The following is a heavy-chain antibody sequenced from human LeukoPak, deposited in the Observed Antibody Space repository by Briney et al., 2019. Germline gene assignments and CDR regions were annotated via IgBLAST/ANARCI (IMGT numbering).Heavy chain of an antibody. Sequence: QPGGSLRLSCAASGFTFSSYGMHWVRQAPGKGLEWVAVISYDGSNKYYADSVKGRFTISRDNSKNTLYLQMNSLRAEDTAVYYCAKDSTRVLLWFGEIKRGGVDYWGQGTLVTVSS. CDR3: AKDSTRVLLWFGEIKRGGVDY. D-gene: IGHD3-10*01. CDR1: GFTFSSYG. J-gene: IGHJ4*02. CDR2: ISYDGSNK. V-gene: IGHV3-30*18.